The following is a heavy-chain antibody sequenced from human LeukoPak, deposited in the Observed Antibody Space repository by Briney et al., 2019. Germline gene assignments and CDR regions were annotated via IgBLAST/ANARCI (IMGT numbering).Heavy chain of an antibody. CDR3: ARGPPLNIVVVPAAIYWYFDL. J-gene: IGHJ2*01. CDR1: GGSISSYY. Sequence: SETLSLTCTVSGGSISSYYWSWIRQPPGKGLEWIGYIYYSGSSNYNPSLKSRVTISVDTSKNQFSLKLSSVTAADTAVYYCARGPPLNIVVVPAAIYWYFDLWGRGTLVTVSS. D-gene: IGHD2-2*01. V-gene: IGHV4-59*08. CDR2: IYYSGSS.